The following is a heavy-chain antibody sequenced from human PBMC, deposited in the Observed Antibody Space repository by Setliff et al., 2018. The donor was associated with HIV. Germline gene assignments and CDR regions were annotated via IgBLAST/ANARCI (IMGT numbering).Heavy chain of an antibody. CDR2: IYYSGSS. Sequence: SETLSLTCTVSGGSITSSSNYWGWIRQPPGKGLEWIGSIYYSGSSYYNPSLKSRVTISVATSKNQFSLKLSSVTAADTAVYYCARDGPLEGSYRYYYYYMDVWGKGTTVTVSS. CDR3: ARDGPLEGSYRYYYYYMDV. J-gene: IGHJ6*03. D-gene: IGHD3-10*01. V-gene: IGHV4-39*07. CDR1: GGSITSSSNY.